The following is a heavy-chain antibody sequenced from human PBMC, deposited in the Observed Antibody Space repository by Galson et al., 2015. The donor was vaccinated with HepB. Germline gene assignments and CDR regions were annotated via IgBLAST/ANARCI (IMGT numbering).Heavy chain of an antibody. D-gene: IGHD3-10*01. V-gene: IGHV3-53*01. CDR3: ARDYRPGFGSGTYYPNYFDP. Sequence: SLRLSCAASGFTVSSNYMHWVRQAPGKGLEWVSVIFSGGGTHYADAVKGRFTMSRDNAKNMVHLQMNSLRAEDTAVYYCARDYRPGFGSGTYYPNYFDPWGQGTLVTVSS. J-gene: IGHJ5*02. CDR2: IFSGGGT. CDR1: GFTVSSNY.